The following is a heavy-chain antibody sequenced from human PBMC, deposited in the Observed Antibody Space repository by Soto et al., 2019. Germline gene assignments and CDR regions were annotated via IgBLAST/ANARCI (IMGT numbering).Heavy chain of an antibody. V-gene: IGHV4-34*01. CDR2: INHSGST. CDR3: ARGYCSGGSCYSNGMDV. J-gene: IGHJ6*02. CDR1: GGSFSGYY. Sequence: PSETLSLTCAVYGGSFSGYYWSWIRQPPGKGLEWIGEINHSGSTNYNPSLKSRVTISVDTSKNQFSLKLSSVTAADTAVYYCARGYCSGGSCYSNGMDVWGQGTTVTVSS. D-gene: IGHD2-15*01.